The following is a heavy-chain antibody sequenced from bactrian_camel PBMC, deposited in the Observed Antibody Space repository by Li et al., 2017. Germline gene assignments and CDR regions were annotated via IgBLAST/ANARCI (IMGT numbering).Heavy chain of an antibody. Sequence: QVQLVESGGGSVQAGGSLRLSCAASGGTYTWSCMGWIRQSPGNEREVLAAIYTRDGTAHCADSVKGRFTISHDNANDTTFLQMNSLMPEDSAMYYCAAKSPGGGWYSPGSYNYWGRGTQVTVS. CDR3: AAKSPGGGWYSPGSYNY. J-gene: IGHJ4*01. D-gene: IGHD6*01. CDR1: GGTYTWSC. CDR2: IYTRDGTA. V-gene: IGHV3S54*01.